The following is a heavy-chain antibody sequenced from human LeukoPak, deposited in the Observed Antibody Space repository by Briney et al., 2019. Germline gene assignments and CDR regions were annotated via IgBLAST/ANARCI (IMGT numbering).Heavy chain of an antibody. J-gene: IGHJ4*02. D-gene: IGHD5-18*01. V-gene: IGHV4-59*01. CDR3: ARVRVGYSYGVDY. Sequence: SETLSLTCTLAAGAISRYYWSWIRQPPGERLEWSGYIYYGGSTNYNPSLKSRVTISVDTSKNQFSLKLSSVTAADTAVYYCARVRVGYSYGVDYWGQGTLVTVSS. CDR1: AGAISRYY. CDR2: IYYGGST.